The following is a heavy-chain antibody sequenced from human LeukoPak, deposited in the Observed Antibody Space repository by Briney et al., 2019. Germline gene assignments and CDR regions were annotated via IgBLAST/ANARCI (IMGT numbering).Heavy chain of an antibody. Sequence: GESLKISCNGSGYSFTSYWIGWVRQMPGKGLEWMGIIYPGDSDTRYSPSFQGQVTISADKSISTAYLQWSSLKASDTAMYYCARRGPDYGDYEVGDYWGQGTLVTVSS. D-gene: IGHD4-17*01. J-gene: IGHJ4*02. CDR2: IYPGDSDT. CDR3: ARRGPDYGDYEVGDY. CDR1: GYSFTSYW. V-gene: IGHV5-51*01.